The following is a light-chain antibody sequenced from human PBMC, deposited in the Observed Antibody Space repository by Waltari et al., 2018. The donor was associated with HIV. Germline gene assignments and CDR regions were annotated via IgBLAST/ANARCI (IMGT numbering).Light chain of an antibody. V-gene: IGKV3-15*01. J-gene: IGKJ2*01. CDR2: GAS. Sequence: ISILPSPATLSVSPGQRATLSCKARQSRSNTNLAWYQQKPGQAPGLASQGASTRANGIPARFSGSGSGTEVTLTSSSLQSEDSAIYYCEQYNNGLATFGQGARLEIQ. CDR3: EQYNNGLAT. CDR1: QSRSNTN.